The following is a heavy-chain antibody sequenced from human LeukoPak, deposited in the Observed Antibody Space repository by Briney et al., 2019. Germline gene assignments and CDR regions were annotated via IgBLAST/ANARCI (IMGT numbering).Heavy chain of an antibody. Sequence: PGRSLRLSCAASGFTFSTYAMHWVRQAPGKGLEWVAFIWYNGGNTYYADSVKGRFTISRDNSKNTLSLQMNSLRAEDTAVYYCARAPYTSSWFDHWGQGTLVTVSS. V-gene: IGHV3-33*08. CDR3: ARAPYTSSWFDH. CDR1: GFTFSTYA. D-gene: IGHD6-13*01. J-gene: IGHJ5*02. CDR2: IWYNGGNT.